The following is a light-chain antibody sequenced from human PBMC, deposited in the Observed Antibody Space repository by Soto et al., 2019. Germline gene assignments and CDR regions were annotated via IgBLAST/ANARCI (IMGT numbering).Light chain of an antibody. CDR2: KGT. CDR1: SSDVGAYNS. Sequence: QSVLAQPASVSGSPGQSVTISCTGTSSDVGAYNSVSWYQQHPDKAPQLMIYKGTQRPSGVSNLFSGSTSGNAASLTISGLQAGDEADYFCCSSAPESTYVFGTGTRSQS. V-gene: IGLV2-23*01. J-gene: IGLJ1*01. CDR3: CSSAPESTYV.